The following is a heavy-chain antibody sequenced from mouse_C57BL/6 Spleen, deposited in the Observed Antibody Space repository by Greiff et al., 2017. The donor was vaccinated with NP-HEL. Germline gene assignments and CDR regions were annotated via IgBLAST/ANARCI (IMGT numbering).Heavy chain of an antibody. CDR3: ARSYYGSSYKVY. Sequence: QVQLQQPGAELVKPGASVKLSCKASGYTFTSYWMQWVKQRPGQGLEWIGEIDPSDSYTNYNQTFKGKATLTVDTSSSTAYMQLSSLTSEDSAVYYCARSYYGSSYKVYWGQGTTLTVSS. D-gene: IGHD1-1*01. CDR1: GYTFTSYW. J-gene: IGHJ2*01. CDR2: IDPSDSYT. V-gene: IGHV1-50*01.